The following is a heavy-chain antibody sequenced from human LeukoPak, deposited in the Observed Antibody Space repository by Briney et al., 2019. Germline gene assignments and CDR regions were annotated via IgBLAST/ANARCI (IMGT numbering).Heavy chain of an antibody. D-gene: IGHD3-22*01. Sequence: GXSLRLSCAASGFTFRSYSMHWVRQAPGKGLEWVSYISSTSSTRYYADSVKGRFTISRDNAKNSLYLQMNSLRDEDTAVYYCARAAPFYYDRSGYSALDCLVQGTMVTVSA. CDR2: ISSTSSTR. V-gene: IGHV3-48*02. J-gene: IGHJ3*01. CDR3: ARAAPFYYDRSGYSALDC. CDR1: GFTFRSYS.